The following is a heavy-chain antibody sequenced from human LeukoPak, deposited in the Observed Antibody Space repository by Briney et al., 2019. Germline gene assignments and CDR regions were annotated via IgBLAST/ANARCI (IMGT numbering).Heavy chain of an antibody. D-gene: IGHD2-2*01. CDR1: GYTLTELS. CDR2: FDPEDGET. Sequence: ASVKVSCKVSGYTLTELSMHWVRQAPGKGLEWMGGFDPEDGETIYAQKFQGRVTMTEDTSTDTAYMEPSSLRSEDTAVYYCATVGSVSSTSSGIDYWGQGTLVTVSS. CDR3: ATVGSVSSTSSGIDY. V-gene: IGHV1-24*01. J-gene: IGHJ4*02.